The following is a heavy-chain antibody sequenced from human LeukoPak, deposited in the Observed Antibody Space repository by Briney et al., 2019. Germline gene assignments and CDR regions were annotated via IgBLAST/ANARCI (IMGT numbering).Heavy chain of an antibody. J-gene: IGHJ4*02. Sequence: SETLSLACTVSGGSISSSSYYWGWIRQPPGKGLEWIGSIYYSGSTYYNPSLKSRVTISVDTSKNQFSLKLSSVTAADTAVYYCARGLNDSWTGENYWGQGTLVTVSS. CDR3: ARGLNDSWTGENY. D-gene: IGHD3-3*01. CDR2: IYYSGST. CDR1: GGSISSSSYY. V-gene: IGHV4-39*07.